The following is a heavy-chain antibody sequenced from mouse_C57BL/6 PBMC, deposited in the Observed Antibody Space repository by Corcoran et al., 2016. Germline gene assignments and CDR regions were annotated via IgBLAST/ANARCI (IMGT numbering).Heavy chain of an antibody. D-gene: IGHD2-5*01. J-gene: IGHJ4*01. V-gene: IGHV1-81*01. Sequence: QVQLQQSGAELARPGASVKLSCKASSYTFTSYGISWVKQRTGQGLEWIGEIYPRSGNTYYNEKFKGKATLPADKSSSTAYMELRSLTSEDSADYFCARENYSNYRGYAMDYWGQGTSVTVSS. CDR1: SYTFTSYG. CDR3: ARENYSNYRGYAMDY. CDR2: IYPRSGNT.